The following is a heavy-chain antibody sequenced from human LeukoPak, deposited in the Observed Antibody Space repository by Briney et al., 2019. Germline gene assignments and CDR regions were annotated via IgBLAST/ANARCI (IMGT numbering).Heavy chain of an antibody. J-gene: IGHJ4*02. D-gene: IGHD2-2*01. Sequence: PGGTLRLSCAASGFTFSSYGMSWVRQAPGKGLEWVSSISGSGGSTYYADSVKGRFTISRDNSKNTLYLQMNSLRAEDTAVYYCAKATMCSSASCRRPYFDYWGQGTLVTVSS. V-gene: IGHV3-23*01. CDR1: GFTFSSYG. CDR2: ISGSGGST. CDR3: AKATMCSSASCRRPYFDY.